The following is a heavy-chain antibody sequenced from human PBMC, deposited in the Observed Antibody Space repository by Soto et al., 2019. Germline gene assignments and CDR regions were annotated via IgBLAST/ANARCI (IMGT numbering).Heavy chain of an antibody. J-gene: IGHJ5*02. CDR1: GGSFSGYY. Sequence: SETLSLTCAVYGGSFSGYYWSWIRQPPGKGLEWIGEINHSGSTNYNPSLKSRVTISVDTSKNQFSLKLGSVTAADTAVYYRARGLPATTNIAAAGTRWFDPWGQGTLVTVSS. CDR2: INHSGST. V-gene: IGHV4-34*01. CDR3: ARGLPATTNIAAAGTRWFDP. D-gene: IGHD6-13*01.